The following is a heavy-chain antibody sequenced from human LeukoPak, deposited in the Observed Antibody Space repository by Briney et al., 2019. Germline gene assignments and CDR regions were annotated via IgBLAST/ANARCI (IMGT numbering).Heavy chain of an antibody. Sequence: SETLSLTCTVSGGSISSSSYYWGWIRQPPGKGLEWIGSIYYSGSTYYNPSLKSRVTISVDTSKNQFSLKLSSVTAADTAVYYCARAQRGYSYVGIWGQGTMVTVSS. CDR1: GGSISSSSYY. D-gene: IGHD5-18*01. CDR3: ARAQRGYSYVGI. V-gene: IGHV4-39*07. CDR2: IYYSGST. J-gene: IGHJ3*02.